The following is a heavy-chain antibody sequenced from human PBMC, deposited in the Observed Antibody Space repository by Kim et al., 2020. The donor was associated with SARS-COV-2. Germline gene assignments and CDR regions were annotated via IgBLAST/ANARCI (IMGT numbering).Heavy chain of an antibody. CDR2: IWYDGSNK. CDR3: AIILIGSSSWGPL. Sequence: GGTLRLSCAASGFTFSSYGMHWVRQAPGKGLEWVAVIWYDGSNKYYADSVKGRFTISRDNSKNTLYLQMNSLRAEDTAVYYCAIILIGSSSWGPLWGQGT. V-gene: IGHV3-33*01. J-gene: IGHJ4*02. CDR1: GFTFSSYG. D-gene: IGHD6-6*01.